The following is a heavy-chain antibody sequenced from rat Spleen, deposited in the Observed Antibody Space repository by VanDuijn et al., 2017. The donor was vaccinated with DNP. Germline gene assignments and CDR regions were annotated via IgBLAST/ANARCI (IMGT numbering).Heavy chain of an antibody. V-gene: IGHV5S10*01. CDR2: IIYDGSST. CDR3: ARPMMVIPSFDY. D-gene: IGHD1-12*03. J-gene: IGHJ2*01. Sequence: EVQLVESGGGLVQPGRSLKLSCAASGFTFSDYNMAWVRQAPKKGLEWVATIIYDGSSTFYRDSVTGRFTISRDFAKSTLYLQMDSLRSEDTATYYCARPMMVIPSFDYWGQGVMVTVSS. CDR1: GFTFSDYN.